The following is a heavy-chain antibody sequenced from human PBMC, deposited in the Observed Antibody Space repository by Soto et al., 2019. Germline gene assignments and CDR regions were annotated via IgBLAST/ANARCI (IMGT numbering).Heavy chain of an antibody. J-gene: IGHJ3*02. V-gene: IGHV1-18*01. CDR2: ISAYNGNT. Sequence: ASVKVSCKASGYTFTSYGISWVRQAPGQGLEWMGWISAYNGNTNYAQKLQGRVTMTTDTSTSTAYMELRSLRSDDTAVYYCARGQSNVLRYFDWLFPDAFAIWGQGTMVTVSS. D-gene: IGHD3-9*01. CDR1: GYTFTSYG. CDR3: ARGQSNVLRYFDWLFPDAFAI.